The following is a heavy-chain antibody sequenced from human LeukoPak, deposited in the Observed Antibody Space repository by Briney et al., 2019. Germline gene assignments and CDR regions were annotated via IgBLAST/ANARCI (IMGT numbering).Heavy chain of an antibody. Sequence: GASVKVSCKASGYTFTSYAIHWVRQAPGQRLEWMGRINAGNGNMIYSQNFQGRVTITRDTSASAAYMELSSLRSEDTAVYYCARFPPIYCSSTSCHHNWFDPWGQGTLVTVSS. CDR1: GYTFTSYA. V-gene: IGHV1-3*01. J-gene: IGHJ5*02. CDR3: ARFPPIYCSSTSCHHNWFDP. D-gene: IGHD2-2*01. CDR2: INAGNGNM.